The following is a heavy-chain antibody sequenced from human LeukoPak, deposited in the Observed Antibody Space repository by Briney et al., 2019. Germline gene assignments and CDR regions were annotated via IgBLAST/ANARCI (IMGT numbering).Heavy chain of an antibody. V-gene: IGHV4-39*01. CDR2: IYYSRST. CDR1: GASISSSSYY. CDR3: ARHEVVVVPAAKLNWFDP. J-gene: IGHJ5*02. D-gene: IGHD2-2*01. Sequence: PSETLSLTCTVSGASISSSSYYWAWLRQPPGKGLEWFGSIYYSRSTDYNPSLKSRVTISVDTSKNQFSLKLSSVTAADTAVYHCARHEVVVVPAAKLNWFDPWGQGTLVTVSS.